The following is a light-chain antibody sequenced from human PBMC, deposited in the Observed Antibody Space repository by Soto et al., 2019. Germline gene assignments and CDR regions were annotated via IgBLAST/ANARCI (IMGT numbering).Light chain of an antibody. Sequence: EILLPKSPGTLSLSPGESATLSCRASQSVSSEHLAWYQQRPYQARRLLFYGASSRATGSPDRFSCRRYRTDFTLTVRSLEADDFAVYYCQQCLNWPAFGGGTKVDI. J-gene: IGKJ4*01. CDR1: QSVSSEH. V-gene: IGKV3D-20*02. CDR2: GAS. CDR3: QQCLNWPA.